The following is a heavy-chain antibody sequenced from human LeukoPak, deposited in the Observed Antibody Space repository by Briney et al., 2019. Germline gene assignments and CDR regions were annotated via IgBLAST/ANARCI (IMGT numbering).Heavy chain of an antibody. J-gene: IGHJ4*02. CDR3: ARGRWSPPFDF. D-gene: IGHD4-23*01. V-gene: IGHV1-46*01. CDR1: GYTITSYY. Sequence: ASAKVSCKASGYTITSYYMHWVRQAPGQGLEWMGIINPSGGSTSYEQKFQGRVTMTRDMSTSTVYMELSSLRSEDTAVYYCARGRWSPPFDFWGQGTLVTVSS. CDR2: INPSGGST.